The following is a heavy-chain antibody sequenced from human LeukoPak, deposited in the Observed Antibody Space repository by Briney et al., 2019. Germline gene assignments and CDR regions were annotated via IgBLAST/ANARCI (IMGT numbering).Heavy chain of an antibody. CDR2: IRQDGDTK. CDR1: GFTFSDYW. V-gene: IGHV3-7*03. Sequence: GGSLRLSCGVSGFTFSDYWMHWVRQAPGKGLEWVANIRQDGDTKYYVDSVKGRFTISRDNAMNSLYLQMNSLRAEDTAIYYCARSLPYGTTWYGRSDFWGQGTLVTVSS. D-gene: IGHD6-13*01. J-gene: IGHJ4*02. CDR3: ARSLPYGTTWYGRSDF.